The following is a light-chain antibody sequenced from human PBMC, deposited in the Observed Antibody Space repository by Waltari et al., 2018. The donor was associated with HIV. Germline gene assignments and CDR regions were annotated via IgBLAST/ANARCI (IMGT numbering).Light chain of an antibody. CDR3: SAWDSSLSAWV. CDR2: RNN. J-gene: IGLJ3*02. Sequence: QAGLSQPPSVSKGLRQTATLTRTGNSNNVGHQSPAWLQQHQGHPPKLLSYRNNNRPSGISERLSASRSGNTASLTITGLQPEDEADYYCSAWDSSLSAWVFGGGTKLTVL. V-gene: IGLV10-54*01. CDR1: SNNVGHQS.